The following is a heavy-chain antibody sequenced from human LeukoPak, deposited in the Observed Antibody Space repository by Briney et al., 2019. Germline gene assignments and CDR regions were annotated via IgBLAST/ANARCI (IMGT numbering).Heavy chain of an antibody. CDR2: IASKTYGGTA. CDR1: GFTFGDYA. Sequence: GGSLRLSCPASGFTFGDYAMTWVRQAPGKGLEGVGFIASKTYGGTAEYTASVKGRLTISRDDSKSVAYLQINSVKAEDTAVYYCARDQTPYYWGEGTVVTVSS. J-gene: IGHJ4*02. CDR3: ARDQTPYY. V-gene: IGHV3-49*04.